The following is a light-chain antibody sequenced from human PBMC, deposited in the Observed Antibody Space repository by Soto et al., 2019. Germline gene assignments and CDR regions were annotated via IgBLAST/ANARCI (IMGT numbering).Light chain of an antibody. J-gene: IGKJ1*01. Sequence: EIVLTQSPGTLSLSPGERATLSCRASQSVGSYLAWYQQKPGQAPRLLIYGASSRATGIPDRFSGSGSGTDFTLTINRLEPEDFAVYYCQQYGSSSMTFGQGTRVEIK. V-gene: IGKV3-20*01. CDR2: GAS. CDR1: QSVGSY. CDR3: QQYGSSSMT.